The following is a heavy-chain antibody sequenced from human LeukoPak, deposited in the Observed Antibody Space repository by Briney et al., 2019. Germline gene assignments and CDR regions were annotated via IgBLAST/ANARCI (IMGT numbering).Heavy chain of an antibody. J-gene: IGHJ5*02. V-gene: IGHV3-48*03. D-gene: IGHD1-26*01. CDR1: GFTFSSYE. Sequence: PGGSLRLSCAASGFTFSSYEMIWVRQAPGEGLEGVSYISTGGSTIYYADSMKGRFTISRDNAKTSLYLQMNSLRAEDTAVYYCAREKRSGSYQGGWFDPWGQGTLVTVSS. CDR3: AREKRSGSYQGGWFDP. CDR2: ISTGGSTI.